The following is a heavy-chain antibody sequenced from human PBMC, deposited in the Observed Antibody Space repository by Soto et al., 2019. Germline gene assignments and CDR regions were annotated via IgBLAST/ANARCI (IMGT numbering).Heavy chain of an antibody. CDR3: AREFCSGGNCYTYYFDP. Sequence: GSLRLSCAASGLTFNRYWMHWVRHAPGKGLVWVSHINTDGTNSNYADSVKGRFTISRDNAKSTLFLQMNSLRDEDTAVYYCAREFCSGGNCYTYYFDPWGQGIPVTVSS. V-gene: IGHV3-74*01. CDR2: INTDGTNS. D-gene: IGHD2-15*01. CDR1: GLTFNRYW. J-gene: IGHJ5*02.